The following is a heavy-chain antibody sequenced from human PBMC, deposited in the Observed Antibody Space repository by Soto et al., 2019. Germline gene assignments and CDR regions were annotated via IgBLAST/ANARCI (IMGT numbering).Heavy chain of an antibody. V-gene: IGHV4-59*02. D-gene: IGHD3-22*01. CDR3: KRHAIIPKLQYGIDV. CDR2: IFYRGTT. J-gene: IGHJ6*02. CDR1: GGSVSGYY. Sequence: SETLSLTCTVSGGSVSGYYWSWIRQSPGKGLEWLGYIFYRGTTKYSPSVKGRVTISVDTSRNQFSLNLSSVTAADTAGYYCKRHAIIPKLQYGIDVWGQGTTVTVYS.